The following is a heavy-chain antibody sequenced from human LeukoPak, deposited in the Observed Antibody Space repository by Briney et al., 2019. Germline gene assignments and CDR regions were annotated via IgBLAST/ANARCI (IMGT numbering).Heavy chain of an antibody. V-gene: IGHV1-24*01. Sequence: ASVKVSCKVSGYTLTELSMHWVRQAPGKGLEWMGGFDPEGGETIYAQKFQGRVTMTEDTSTDTAYMELSSLRSEDTAVYYCATLGTTGNWFDPWGQGTLVTVSS. J-gene: IGHJ5*02. D-gene: IGHD1-7*01. CDR3: ATLGTTGNWFDP. CDR1: GYTLTELS. CDR2: FDPEGGET.